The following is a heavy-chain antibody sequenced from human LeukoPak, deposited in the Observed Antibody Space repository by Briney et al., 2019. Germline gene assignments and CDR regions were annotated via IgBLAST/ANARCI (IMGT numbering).Heavy chain of an antibody. Sequence: PGGSLRLSCAASGFTFRTYSMNCVRQAPGKGLEGVPSISSSRSYIYYADSVKGLFTISRHNAKTSLYLQMNSLRVEDTALYYCARSTMIAPRGAFDIWGQGTMVTVSS. J-gene: IGHJ3*02. CDR1: GFTFRTYS. V-gene: IGHV3-21*01. CDR2: ISSSRSYI. D-gene: IGHD3-22*01. CDR3: ARSTMIAPRGAFDI.